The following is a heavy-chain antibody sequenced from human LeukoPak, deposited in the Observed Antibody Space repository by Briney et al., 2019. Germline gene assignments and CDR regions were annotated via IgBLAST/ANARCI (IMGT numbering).Heavy chain of an antibody. CDR1: GGSITNSYW. CDR3: ARDRYDHDSSGYYEF. J-gene: IGHJ4*02. Sequence: PSGTLSLTCAVSGGSITNSYWWTWVRQSPGKGLEWVGEIYYSGSTNYNPSLKSRVTMSVDKSKNQVSLKLTSVTTADTAVYYCARDRYDHDSSGYYEFWGQGTLVTVSS. CDR2: IYYSGST. D-gene: IGHD3-22*01. V-gene: IGHV4-4*02.